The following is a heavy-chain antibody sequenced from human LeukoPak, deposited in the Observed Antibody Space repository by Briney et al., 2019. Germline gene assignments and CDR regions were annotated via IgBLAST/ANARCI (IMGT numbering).Heavy chain of an antibody. Sequence: SQTLSLTCTVSGGSISSGFYYWNWIRQPAGKGLEWIGHISTTGSTNYNPSLKSRVTISVDTSKNQFSLKLSSVTAADTAVYYCALYDNSGYGYFQHWGQGTLVTVSS. CDR3: ALYDNSGYGYFQH. J-gene: IGHJ1*01. V-gene: IGHV4-61*09. CDR1: GGSISSGFYY. D-gene: IGHD3-22*01. CDR2: ISTTGST.